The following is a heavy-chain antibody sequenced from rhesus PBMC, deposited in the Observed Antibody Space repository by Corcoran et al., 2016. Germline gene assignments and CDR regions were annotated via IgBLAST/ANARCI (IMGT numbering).Heavy chain of an antibody. V-gene: IGHV3-118*01. D-gene: IGHD2-39*02. J-gene: IGHJ4*01. Sequence: EVQLVESGGGLVQPGGSLRLSCAASGFTFSVSAVHWVRQASGKGLEWVGRIRIKSINYETGYAASVKGRFTSSRDDSENTAYLQMNSLKTEDTAVYYCATGWSAGYWGQGVLVTVSS. CDR2: IRIKSINYET. CDR3: ATGWSAGY. CDR1: GFTFSVSA.